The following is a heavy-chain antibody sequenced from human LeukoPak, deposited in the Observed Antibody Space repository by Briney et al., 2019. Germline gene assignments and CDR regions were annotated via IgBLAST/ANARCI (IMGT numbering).Heavy chain of an antibody. Sequence: GGSLRLSCAASGFTVSTNYMTWVRQAPGKGLEWVSVIYSGGSTYYSDSVKGRFTISRDNSKNTLYLQMNSLRAEDTAVYYCARTAISMGSFDYWGQGTLVTVSS. V-gene: IGHV3-53*01. CDR3: ARTAISMGSFDY. D-gene: IGHD3-9*01. CDR1: GFTVSTNY. CDR2: IYSGGST. J-gene: IGHJ4*02.